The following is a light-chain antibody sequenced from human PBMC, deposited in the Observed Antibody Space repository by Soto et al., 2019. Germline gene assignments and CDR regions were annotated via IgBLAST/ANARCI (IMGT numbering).Light chain of an antibody. J-gene: IGKJ4*01. CDR2: HAS. V-gene: IGKV3-15*01. Sequence: EIVMTQSPATLSVSPGERATLSCRASQSVRNNLAWYQQKPGQAPRLLIYHASTRATGIPARFSGSGSGTEFTLTISSLQSEDFAVYYCQQYNKWLLTFGGGTKVEIK. CDR3: QQYNKWLLT. CDR1: QSVRNN.